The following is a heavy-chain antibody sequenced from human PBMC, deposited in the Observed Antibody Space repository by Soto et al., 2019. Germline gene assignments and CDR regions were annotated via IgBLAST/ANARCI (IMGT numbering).Heavy chain of an antibody. V-gene: IGHV4-39*02. CDR3: ARDRYSYYDFWSGSLPYYYFGMDV. CDR1: GGSISSSSYY. Sequence: PSETLSLTCTVSGGSISSSSYYWGWIRQPPGKGLEWIGNIYYSGSAYYNPSLKSRVTISVDMSKNNFSLKLSSVTAADTAVYYCARDRYSYYDFWSGSLPYYYFGMDVWGQGTTVTVSS. D-gene: IGHD3-3*01. J-gene: IGHJ6*02. CDR2: IYYSGSA.